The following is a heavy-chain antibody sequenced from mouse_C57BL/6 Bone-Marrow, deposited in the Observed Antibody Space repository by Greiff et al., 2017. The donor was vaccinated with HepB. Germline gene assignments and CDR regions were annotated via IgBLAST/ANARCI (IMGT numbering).Heavy chain of an antibody. CDR2: ISSGGSYT. V-gene: IGHV5-6*01. J-gene: IGHJ3*01. Sequence: EVQLVESGGDLVKPGGSLKLSCAASGFTFSSYGMSWVRQTPDKRLEWVATISSGGSYTYYPDSVKGRFTISRDNAKNTLYLQMSSLKSEDTAMYYCARRDYYGSSWGFAYWGQGTLVTVSA. D-gene: IGHD1-1*01. CDR1: GFTFSSYG. CDR3: ARRDYYGSSWGFAY.